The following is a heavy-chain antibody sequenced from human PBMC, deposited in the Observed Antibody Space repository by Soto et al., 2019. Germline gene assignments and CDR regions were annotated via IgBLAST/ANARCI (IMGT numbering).Heavy chain of an antibody. CDR1: GFIFSAYG. CDR2: ISDDGSNQ. J-gene: IGHJ6*02. D-gene: IGHD2-15*01. V-gene: IGHV3-30*18. Sequence: GGSLRLSCAASGFIFSAYGMHWLRQVPGKGLEWVAFISDDGSNQQYADSVKGRFTISRDNAKEMLYLQMNSLTTEDTAVFYCAKDLSSPTYGLEDWGQGTMVTVSS. CDR3: AKDLSSPTYGLED.